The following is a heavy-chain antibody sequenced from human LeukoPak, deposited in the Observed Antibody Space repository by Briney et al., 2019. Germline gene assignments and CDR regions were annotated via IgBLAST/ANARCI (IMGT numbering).Heavy chain of an antibody. J-gene: IGHJ5*02. Sequence: GGSLRLSCAASGFTFSSYWMSWVRQAPGKGLEWVANIKQDGSEKYYVDSVKGRFTISRDNAKNSLYLQMNSLRAEDTAVYYCARDRLVVVVAATYNWFDPWGQGTLVTVSS. CDR2: IKQDGSEK. V-gene: IGHV3-7*01. CDR1: GFTFSSYW. D-gene: IGHD2-15*01. CDR3: ARDRLVVVVAATYNWFDP.